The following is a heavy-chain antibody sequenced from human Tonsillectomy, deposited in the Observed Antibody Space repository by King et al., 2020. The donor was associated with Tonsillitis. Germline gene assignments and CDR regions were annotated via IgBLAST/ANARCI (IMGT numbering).Heavy chain of an antibody. J-gene: IGHJ3*02. CDR1: GFTFRSYW. Sequence: DVQLVESGGGLVQPGGSLRLSCAASGFTFRSYWMHWVRQGPGKGLVWVSRINGDGSSPSYADSVKGRFTISRDNAKNTLYLQMNSLRAEDTAVYYCARGGVYSYDAFDIWGQGTMVTVSS. V-gene: IGHV3-74*01. CDR3: ARGGVYSYDAFDI. D-gene: IGHD5-18*01. CDR2: INGDGSSP.